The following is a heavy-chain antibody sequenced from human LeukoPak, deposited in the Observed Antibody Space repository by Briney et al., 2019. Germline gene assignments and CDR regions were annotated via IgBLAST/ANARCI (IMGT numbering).Heavy chain of an antibody. CDR2: ISYDGSNK. D-gene: IGHD3-22*01. J-gene: IGHJ4*02. CDR1: GFTFSSYA. Sequence: GGSLRLSCAASGFTFSSYAMHWVRQAPGKGLEWVAVISYDGSNKYYADSVKGRFTISRDNSKNTLYLQMNSLRAEDTAVYYCARTLYYYDSSGYYHSNFDYWGQGTLVTVPS. V-gene: IGHV3-30-3*01. CDR3: ARTLYYYDSSGYYHSNFDY.